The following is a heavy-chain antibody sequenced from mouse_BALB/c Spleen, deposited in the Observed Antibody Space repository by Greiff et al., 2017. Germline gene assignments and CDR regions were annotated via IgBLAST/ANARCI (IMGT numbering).Heavy chain of an antibody. D-gene: IGHD2-1*01. CDR1: GYTFTSYW. CDR3: ARSDYGNSAWFAY. Sequence: QVQPQQPGAELVKPGASVKLSCKASGYTFTSYWMHWVKQRPGQGLEWIGEINPSNGRTNYNEKFKSKATLTVDKSSSTAYMQLSSLTSEDSAVYYCARSDYGNSAWFAYWGQGTLVTVSA. V-gene: IGHV1S81*02. J-gene: IGHJ3*01. CDR2: INPSNGRT.